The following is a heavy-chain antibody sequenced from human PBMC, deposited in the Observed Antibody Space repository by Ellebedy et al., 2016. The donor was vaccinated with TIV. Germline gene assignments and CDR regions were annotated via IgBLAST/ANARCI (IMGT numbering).Heavy chain of an antibody. Sequence: GGSLRLXXAASGFTFSSYWMSWVRQAPGKGLEWVANIKQDGSEKYYVDSVKGRFTISRDNAKNSLYLQMNSLRAEDTAVYYCARIGPTDAFDIWGQGTMVTVSS. V-gene: IGHV3-7*01. CDR1: GFTFSSYW. CDR3: ARIGPTDAFDI. J-gene: IGHJ3*02. CDR2: IKQDGSEK.